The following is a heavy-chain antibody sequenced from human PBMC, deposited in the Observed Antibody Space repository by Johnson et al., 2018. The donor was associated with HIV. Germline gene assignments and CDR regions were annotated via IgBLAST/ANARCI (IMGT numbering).Heavy chain of an antibody. D-gene: IGHD3-10*01. Sequence: QVQLVESGGGVVQPWGSLRLSCAASGFTFSSYGMHWVRQAPGKGLQWVAFVRHDGSNKYYAESLKGRFTISRDNSKNTLYLQMNSLRAEDTAVYYCAKVRGGPPGAFDIWGQGTMVTVSS. CDR3: AKVRGGPPGAFDI. J-gene: IGHJ3*02. V-gene: IGHV3-30*02. CDR2: VRHDGSNK. CDR1: GFTFSSYG.